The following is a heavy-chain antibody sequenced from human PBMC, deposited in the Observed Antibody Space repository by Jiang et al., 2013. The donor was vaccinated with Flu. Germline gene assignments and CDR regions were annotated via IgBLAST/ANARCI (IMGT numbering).Heavy chain of an antibody. Sequence: QTLSLTCAISGDSVSSNSAAWNWIRQSPSRGLEWLGRTYYRSKWYNDYAVSVKSRITINPDTSKNQFSLQLNSVTPEDTAVYYCAREGPGAPGRWLQFNFDYWGQGTLVTVSS. J-gene: IGHJ4*02. CDR2: TYYRSKWYN. CDR3: AREGPGAPGRWLQFNFDY. CDR1: GDSVSSNSAA. V-gene: IGHV6-1*01. D-gene: IGHD5-24*01.